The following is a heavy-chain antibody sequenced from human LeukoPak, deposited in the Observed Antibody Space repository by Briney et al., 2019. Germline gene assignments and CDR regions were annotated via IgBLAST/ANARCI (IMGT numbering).Heavy chain of an antibody. D-gene: IGHD1-1*01. CDR2: ISAYNGNT. CDR3: ARDGGTTVTHYYYYYGMDV. V-gene: IGHV1-18*04. J-gene: IGHJ6*04. Sequence: ASVKVSCKASGYTFTSYGISWVRQAPGQGLEWMGWISAYNGNTNYAQKLQGRVTMTTDTSTSTAYMELRSLRSDDTAVYYCARDGGTTVTHYYYYYGMDVWGKGTTVTVSS. CDR1: GYTFTSYG.